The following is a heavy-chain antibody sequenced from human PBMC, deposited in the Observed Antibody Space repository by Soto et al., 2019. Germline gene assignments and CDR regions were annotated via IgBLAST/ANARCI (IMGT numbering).Heavy chain of an antibody. V-gene: IGHV4-59*12. CDR3: ARVVKYNDYIWGSYRYEQYYYYMDV. CDR2: FYYSGNS. CDR1: GGSISSFY. J-gene: IGHJ6*03. D-gene: IGHD3-16*02. Sequence: SETLSLTCTVSGGSISSFYWSWIRQPPGKGLEWIGYFYYSGNSNYNPPLKSRVTISVDTSKNQFSLKLSSVPAADTAVYYCARVVKYNDYIWGSYRYEQYYYYMDVWGKGTTVTVSS.